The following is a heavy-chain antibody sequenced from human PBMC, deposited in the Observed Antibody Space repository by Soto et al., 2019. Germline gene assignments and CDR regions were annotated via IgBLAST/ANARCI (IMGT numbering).Heavy chain of an antibody. Sequence: EVQLVESGGGLVQPGGSLRLSCAASGFTFSSYSMNWVRQAPGKGLEWVSYISSSSSTIYYADSVKGRFTISRDNAKNSLYLQMNSLRAEDTAVYDCARDKGRSPLDYWGQGTLVTVSS. CDR2: ISSSSSTI. V-gene: IGHV3-48*01. CDR3: ARDKGRSPLDY. J-gene: IGHJ4*02. CDR1: GFTFSSYS. D-gene: IGHD2-15*01.